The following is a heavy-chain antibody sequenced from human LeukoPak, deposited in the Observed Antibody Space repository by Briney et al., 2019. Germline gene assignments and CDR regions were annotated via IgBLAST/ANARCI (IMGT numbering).Heavy chain of an antibody. V-gene: IGHV3-30*03. CDR1: GFTFSSYG. J-gene: IGHJ4*02. CDR2: ISYDGSNK. D-gene: IGHD5-18*01. Sequence: PGGSLRLSCAASGFTFSSYGMHWVRQAPGKGLEWVAVISYDGSNKYYADSVKGRFTISRDNSKNTLYLQMNSLRAEDTAVYYCARAPPLQYSYGPRPPYYFDYWGQGTLVTVSS. CDR3: ARAPPLQYSYGPRPPYYFDY.